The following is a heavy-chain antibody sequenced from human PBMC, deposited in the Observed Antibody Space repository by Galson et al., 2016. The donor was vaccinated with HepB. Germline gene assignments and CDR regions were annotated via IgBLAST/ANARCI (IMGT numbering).Heavy chain of an antibody. CDR2: IFWDDDT. V-gene: IGHV2-5*02. Sequence: PALVKPTQTLTLTCTFSGFSLSPTGVGVGWIRQPPGKALEWLALIFWDDDTRSSPSLRSRLTITKDTPKKQVVLTMTNMDPVDKGTYSCAHRHRGSAWSSVLFDYWGRGTLVTVSS. CDR3: AHRHRGSAWSSVLFDY. J-gene: IGHJ4*02. D-gene: IGHD6-13*01. CDR1: GFSLSPTGVG.